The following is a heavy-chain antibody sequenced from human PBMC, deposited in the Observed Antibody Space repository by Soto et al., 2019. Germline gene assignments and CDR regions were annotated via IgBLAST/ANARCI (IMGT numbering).Heavy chain of an antibody. V-gene: IGHV3-48*01. CDR3: ARDSRNYYYYMDV. J-gene: IGHJ6*03. CDR1: GFTFSSYN. Sequence: EVQLVESGGGLVQPGGSLRLSCAASGFTFSSYNMNWVRQAPGKGLEWISDISLSSSTIFYADSVKGRFTISRDNAKNSLYLQMNSLTAEDTAVYYGARDSRNYYYYMDVWGKGTTVTVSS. CDR2: ISLSSSTI.